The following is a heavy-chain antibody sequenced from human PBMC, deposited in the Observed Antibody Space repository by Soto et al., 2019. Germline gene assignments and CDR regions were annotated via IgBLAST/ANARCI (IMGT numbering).Heavy chain of an antibody. V-gene: IGHV1-8*01. CDR2: MNPNSGNT. CDR1: GYTFTSYD. Sequence: ASVKVSCKAAGYTFTSYDINWVRQATGQGLEWMGWMNPNSGNTGYAQKFQGRVTMTRNTSISTAYMELSSLRSDDTAVYYCARDCSGGRCPVDYWGQGTVVTVSS. D-gene: IGHD2-15*01. CDR3: ARDCSGGRCPVDY. J-gene: IGHJ4*02.